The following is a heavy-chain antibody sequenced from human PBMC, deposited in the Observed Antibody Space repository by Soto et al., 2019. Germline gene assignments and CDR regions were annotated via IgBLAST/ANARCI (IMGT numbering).Heavy chain of an antibody. V-gene: IGHV3-48*03. CDR2: ISSSGSTI. CDR1: GFTFSSYE. CDR3: ARGRIAAAGKANYYYYYGMDV. D-gene: IGHD6-13*01. J-gene: IGHJ6*02. Sequence: GGSLRLSCAASGFTFSSYEMNWVRQAPGKGLEWVSYISSSGSTIYYADSVKGRFTISRDNAKNSLYLQMNSLRAEDTAVYYCARGRIAAAGKANYYYYYGMDVWGQGTTVTVSS.